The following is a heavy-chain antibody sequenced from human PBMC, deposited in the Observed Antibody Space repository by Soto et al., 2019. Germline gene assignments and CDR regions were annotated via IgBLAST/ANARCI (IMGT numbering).Heavy chain of an antibody. CDR2: NYYSGIT. J-gene: IGHJ6*02. CDR3: ARGSSIAVLYYGMDV. V-gene: IGHV4-31*03. D-gene: IGHD6-6*01. Sequence: QVQLQESGPGLVKPSQTLSLTCTVSGGSISSGGYYWTWIRQHPGKGLEWIGYNYYSGITYYNPSPKSRVTLSLYTSKNQFSRKLSSVTAADTAVYSCARGSSIAVLYYGMDVWGQGTTVTVSS. CDR1: GGSISSGGYY.